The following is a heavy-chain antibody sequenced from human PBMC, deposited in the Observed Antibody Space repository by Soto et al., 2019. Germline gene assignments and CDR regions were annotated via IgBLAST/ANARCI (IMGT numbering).Heavy chain of an antibody. J-gene: IGHJ6*02. CDR1: GFTFGDYA. CDR2: IRSKAYGGTT. D-gene: IGHD5-12*01. Sequence: GGSLRLSCTASGFTFGDYAMIWFRQAPGKGLEWVGFIRSKAYGGTTEYAASVKGRFTISRDDSKSIAYLQMNSLKTEDTAVYYCTRIGSSRDGYNYWAYYYYGMDVWGQGTTVTVSS. V-gene: IGHV3-49*03. CDR3: TRIGSSRDGYNYWAYYYYGMDV.